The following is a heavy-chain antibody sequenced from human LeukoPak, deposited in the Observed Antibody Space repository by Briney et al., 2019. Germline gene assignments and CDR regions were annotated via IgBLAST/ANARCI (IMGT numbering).Heavy chain of an antibody. Sequence: SENLSLTCIVSGYSISSGYYRGWIRQPPGKGLEWIGNLYHSGSTYYNPSLRSRATIPGDTSKNQFSLSLSSVTAADTAVYYCARECSSTTCYTRSFDPWGQGALVTVSS. D-gene: IGHD2-2*02. J-gene: IGHJ5*02. CDR3: ARECSSTTCYTRSFDP. CDR2: LYHSGST. CDR1: GYSISSGYY. V-gene: IGHV4-38-2*02.